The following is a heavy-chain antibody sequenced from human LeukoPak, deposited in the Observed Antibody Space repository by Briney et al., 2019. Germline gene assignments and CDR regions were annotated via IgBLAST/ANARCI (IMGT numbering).Heavy chain of an antibody. V-gene: IGHV4-4*02. CDR2: VNLQGST. CDR1: GGSITNTNY. CDR3: ARKGGPYRPLDY. J-gene: IGHJ4*02. Sequence: MSSGTLSLTCGVSGGSITNTNYWTWVRQPPGKGLEWIGEVNLQGSTNYNPSLMGRVAIAVDTSENHISLQLTSVTAADTAVYYCARKGGPYRPLDYSGQGTLVTVSS.